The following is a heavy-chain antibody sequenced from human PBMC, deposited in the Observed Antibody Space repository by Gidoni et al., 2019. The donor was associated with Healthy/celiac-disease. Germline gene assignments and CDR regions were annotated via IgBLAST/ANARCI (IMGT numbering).Heavy chain of an antibody. D-gene: IGHD3-3*01. V-gene: IGHV4-39*01. J-gene: IGHJ4*02. CDR1: GGSISSSSYY. CDR2: IYYSGST. CDR3: ARGSAVYDFWSGYDRRGFDY. Sequence: QLQLQESGPGLVKPSETLSLTCTVSGGSISSSSYYWGWIRQPPGKGLEWIGSIYYSGSTYYNPSLKSRVTISVDTSKNQFSLKLSSVTAADTAVYYCARGSAVYDFWSGYDRRGFDYWGQGTLVTVSS.